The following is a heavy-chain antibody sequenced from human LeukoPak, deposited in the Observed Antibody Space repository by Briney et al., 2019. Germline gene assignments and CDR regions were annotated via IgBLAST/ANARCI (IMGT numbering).Heavy chain of an antibody. CDR1: GGTFSSYA. V-gene: IGHV1-69*04. Sequence: GATVKVSCKASGGTFSSYAISWVRQAPGQGLEWMGRIIPILGIANYAQKFQGRVTITADKSTSTAYMELSRLRSEDTAVYYCARSVGSRYYGSGRGYYYYGMDVWGQGTAVTVSS. D-gene: IGHD3-10*01. CDR3: ARSVGSRYYGSGRGYYYYGMDV. CDR2: IIPILGIA. J-gene: IGHJ6*02.